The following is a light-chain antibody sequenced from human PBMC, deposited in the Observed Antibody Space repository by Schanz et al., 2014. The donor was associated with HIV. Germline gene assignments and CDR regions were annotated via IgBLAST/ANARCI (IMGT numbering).Light chain of an antibody. V-gene: IGKV1-17*01. CDR1: QGIGND. CDR3: QETYSAPSIT. CDR2: VAS. Sequence: DIQMTQSPSSLSASVGDRVTITCRASQGIGNDLGWYQQRPGKAPKLLIYVASSLQSGVPSRFSGSGSGTDFTLTLSSLQTEDFGSYYCQETYSAPSITFGQGTRLEIK. J-gene: IGKJ5*01.